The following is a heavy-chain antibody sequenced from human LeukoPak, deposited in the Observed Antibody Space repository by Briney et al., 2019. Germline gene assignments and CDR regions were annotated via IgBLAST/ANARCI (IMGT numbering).Heavy chain of an antibody. D-gene: IGHD3-10*01. CDR2: IKHDGSEI. Sequence: GGSLRLSCAASGFTFSIYWMSWVRQAPGKGLEWVANIKHDGSEIYYVDSVKGRFTISRDNAKTLYLQMNSLRAEDTAVYYCARDGLYGSGSYGAVDIWGQGTMVTVSS. V-gene: IGHV3-7*01. J-gene: IGHJ3*02. CDR1: GFTFSIYW. CDR3: ARDGLYGSGSYGAVDI.